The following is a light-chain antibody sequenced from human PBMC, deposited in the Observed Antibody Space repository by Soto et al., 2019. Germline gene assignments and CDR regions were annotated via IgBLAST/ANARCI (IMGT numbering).Light chain of an antibody. J-gene: IGLJ1*01. V-gene: IGLV2-14*03. CDR2: DVS. CDR1: SSDVGGYNY. CDR3: SSLTDFNLYV. Sequence: QSVLTQPASVSGSPGQSISISCTGTSSDVGGYNYVSWYQHQPGKAPKLVIFDVSGRPSGISNRFSGSKSGNTASLTISGLRPEDEADYYCSSLTDFNLYVFGTGTKVTVL.